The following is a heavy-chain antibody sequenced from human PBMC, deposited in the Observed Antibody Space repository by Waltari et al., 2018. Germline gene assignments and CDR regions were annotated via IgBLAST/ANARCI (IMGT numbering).Heavy chain of an antibody. CDR1: GGTFSSYA. Sequence: QVQLVQSGAEVKKPGSSVKVSCKASGGTFSSYAISWVRQAPGQGLEWMGGIIPIFGTANFAQKFQGRVTITTDESTSTAYMELSSLRSEDTAVYYCAREEGTRGPTALYYYYMDVWGKGTTVTVSS. V-gene: IGHV1-69*05. J-gene: IGHJ6*03. D-gene: IGHD5-18*01. CDR3: AREEGTRGPTALYYYYMDV. CDR2: IIPIFGTA.